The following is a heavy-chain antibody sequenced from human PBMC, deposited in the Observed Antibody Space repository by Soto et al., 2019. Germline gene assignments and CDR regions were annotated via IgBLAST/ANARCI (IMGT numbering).Heavy chain of an antibody. CDR1: GCTFRSYA. D-gene: IGHD5-18*01. J-gene: IGHJ4*02. V-gene: IGHV1-69*13. CDR3: ARSPYSYYYFDY. CDR2: IIPIFGTA. Sequence: SVKVSCKSSGCTFRSYAISCVRQAPGQGLEWMGGIIPIFGTANYAQKFQGRVTITADESTSTAYMELSSLRSEDTALYYCARSPYSYYYFDYWGQGTLVTVSS.